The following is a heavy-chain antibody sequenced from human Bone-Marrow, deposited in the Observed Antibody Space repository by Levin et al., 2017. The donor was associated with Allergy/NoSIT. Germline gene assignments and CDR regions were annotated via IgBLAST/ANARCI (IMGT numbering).Heavy chain of an antibody. CDR2: INHSGST. CDR3: ARGGYDYVWGSYRYTFDY. D-gene: IGHD3-16*02. V-gene: IGHV4-34*01. Sequence: SETLSLTCAVYGGSFSGYYWSWIRQPPGKGLEWIGEINHSGSTNYNPSLKSRVTISVDTSKNQFSLKLSSVTAADTAVYYCARGGYDYVWGSYRYTFDYWGQGTLVTVSS. J-gene: IGHJ4*02. CDR1: GGSFSGYY.